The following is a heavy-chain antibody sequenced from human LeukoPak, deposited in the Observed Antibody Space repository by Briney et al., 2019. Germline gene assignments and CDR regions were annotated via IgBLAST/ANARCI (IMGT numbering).Heavy chain of an antibody. Sequence: GGSLRLSCAASGFTFSDYYMYWVRQTPGKGLEWVGRRKNKADSYTTHYAASVKGRFTISRDDSKHSLYLQMNSLKTEDTAVYCCARDNVGSYDYWGQGTLVTVSP. CDR3: ARDNVGSYDY. J-gene: IGHJ4*02. CDR1: GFTFSDYY. D-gene: IGHD1-26*01. V-gene: IGHV3-72*01. CDR2: RKNKADSYTT.